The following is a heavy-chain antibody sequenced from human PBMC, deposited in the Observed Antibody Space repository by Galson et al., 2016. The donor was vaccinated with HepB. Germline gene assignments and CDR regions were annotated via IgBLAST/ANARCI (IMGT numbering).Heavy chain of an antibody. CDR1: GASVNSSNW. V-gene: IGHV4-4*02. CDR3: AMASIFPGARMVFDS. CDR2: IYHTGTS. D-gene: IGHD2-2*01. J-gene: IGHJ5*01. Sequence: SETLSLTCAVSGASVNSSNWWTWVRQAPGTGLEWIGEIYHTGTSNNNPSLLSRFTMSIDNSRNLFSLNLNSVTAADTAVYYCAMASIFPGARMVFDSWGQGILVTVSS.